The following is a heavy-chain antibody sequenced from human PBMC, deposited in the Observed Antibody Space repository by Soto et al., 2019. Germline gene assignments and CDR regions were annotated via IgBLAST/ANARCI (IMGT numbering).Heavy chain of an antibody. J-gene: IGHJ4*02. V-gene: IGHV1-3*01. CDR2: INVGNGDT. CDR1: GITFSSYA. Sequence: ASVKVSCKASGITFSSYAIHWVRQAPGQRLEWMGWINVGNGDTRYSQIFRGRVTLTRDTSASTAYLDLSSLRSEDTAVYYCARSIVVVTALDYWGQGTLVTVS. D-gene: IGHD2-21*02. CDR3: ARSIVVVTALDY.